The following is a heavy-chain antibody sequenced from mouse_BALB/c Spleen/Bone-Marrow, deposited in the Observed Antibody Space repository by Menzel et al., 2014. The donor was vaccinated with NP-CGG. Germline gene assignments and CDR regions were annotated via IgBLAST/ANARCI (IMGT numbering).Heavy chain of an antibody. Sequence: VKLMESGPGLVALSQSLSITCTVSGFSLSSYGVHWVRQSPGKGLEWLVVIWSDGSTTYNSALKSRLSISKDNSKSXVFLKMNSLQTEDTAIYYCARYVNYAVDSWGQGTSDTASS. V-gene: IGHV2-6*02. J-gene: IGHJ4*01. CDR2: IWSDGST. CDR1: GFSLSSYG. CDR3: ARYVNYAVDS. D-gene: IGHD2-4*01.